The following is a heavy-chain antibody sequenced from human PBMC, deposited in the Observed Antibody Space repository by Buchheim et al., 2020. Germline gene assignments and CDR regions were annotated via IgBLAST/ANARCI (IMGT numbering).Heavy chain of an antibody. CDR1: GGSFSGYY. Sequence: QVQLQQWGAGLLKPSETLSLTCAVSGGSFSGYYWSWIRQPPGKGLEWIGEINHSGSTNYNPSLKSRVTISVDTSKNQFSLKLSSVTAADTAVYYCARGDSSGCWFDPWGQGTL. CDR2: INHSGST. D-gene: IGHD6-19*01. CDR3: ARGDSSGCWFDP. J-gene: IGHJ5*02. V-gene: IGHV4-34*01.